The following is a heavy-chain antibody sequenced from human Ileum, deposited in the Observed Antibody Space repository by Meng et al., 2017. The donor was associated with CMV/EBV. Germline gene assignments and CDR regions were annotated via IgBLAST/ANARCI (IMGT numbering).Heavy chain of an antibody. V-gene: IGHV3-74*01. Sequence: VHLLESGGGLVQPGRSLRLSGEASGFTFTSYWIHWVRQAPRKGLVWVSRITNDETAANYAASVEDRFTISRDNTKNTVYLQMDSLRPEDTAVYYCTRDGGLGTPFDYWGQGTLVTVSS. CDR3: TRDGGLGTPFDY. CDR1: GFTFTSYW. D-gene: IGHD3-16*01. CDR2: ITNDETAA. J-gene: IGHJ4*02.